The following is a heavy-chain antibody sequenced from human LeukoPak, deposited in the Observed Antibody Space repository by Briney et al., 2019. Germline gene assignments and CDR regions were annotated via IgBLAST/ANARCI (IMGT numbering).Heavy chain of an antibody. CDR1: GYTFTGYY. Sequence: ASVKVSCKASGYTFTGYYMHWVRQAPGQGLEWMVWINPNSGGTNYAQKFQGRVTMTRDTSISTAYMELSRLRSDDTAVYYCARATYYDILTGYGDFDYWGQGTLVTVSS. CDR2: INPNSGGT. J-gene: IGHJ4*02. CDR3: ARATYYDILTGYGDFDY. V-gene: IGHV1-2*02. D-gene: IGHD3-9*01.